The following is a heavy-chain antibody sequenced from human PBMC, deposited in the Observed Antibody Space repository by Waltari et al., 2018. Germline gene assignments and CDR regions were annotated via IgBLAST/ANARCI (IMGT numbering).Heavy chain of an antibody. CDR3: MRDVFWSGFNQDMEDC. V-gene: IGHV1-2*02. Sequence: QVQLVQSGAEVKKPGASVKVSCKASGYTFTSYYMHWVRQAPGQGLEWMGWINPNSGTTYSAQKFQGRLTMTRETSIRTAYMDLSGLRSDDTAFYYCMRDVFWSGFNQDMEDCWGQGTLVTVSS. CDR1: GYTFTSYY. CDR2: INPNSGTT. D-gene: IGHD3-3*01. J-gene: IGHJ4*02.